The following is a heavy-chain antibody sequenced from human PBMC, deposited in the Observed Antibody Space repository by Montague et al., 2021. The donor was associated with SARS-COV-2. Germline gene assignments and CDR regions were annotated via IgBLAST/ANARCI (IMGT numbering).Heavy chain of an antibody. Sequence: PALVKPTQALTLTCTFSGFSLSTSGMCVSWIRQPPGKALEWLARIDWDDDKYYSTSLKTRLTISKDTSKNQVVLTMTNMDPVDTATYYCARAMVRGVPRFDYWGQGTLVTVSS. D-gene: IGHD3-10*01. CDR1: GFSLSTSGMC. CDR2: IDWDDDK. CDR3: ARAMVRGVPRFDY. J-gene: IGHJ4*02. V-gene: IGHV2-70*11.